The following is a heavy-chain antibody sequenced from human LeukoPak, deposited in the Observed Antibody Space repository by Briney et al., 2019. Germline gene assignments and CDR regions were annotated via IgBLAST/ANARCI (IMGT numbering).Heavy chain of an antibody. D-gene: IGHD1-26*01. J-gene: IGHJ3*01. Sequence: GGSLRLSCAASTFIFNNYAMGWVRQAPGKGLEWVSAISENGGNTNYADSVKGRFTVSRDNYKSTLYLQIDSLRADDTAVYYCAKPDGLESGTSNYAFHVWGQGTMVTVSS. V-gene: IGHV3-23*01. CDR1: TFIFNNYA. CDR3: AKPDGLESGTSNYAFHV. CDR2: ISENGGNT.